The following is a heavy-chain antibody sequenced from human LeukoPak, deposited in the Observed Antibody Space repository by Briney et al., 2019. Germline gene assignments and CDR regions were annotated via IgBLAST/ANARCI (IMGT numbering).Heavy chain of an antibody. D-gene: IGHD5-12*01. J-gene: IGHJ4*02. V-gene: IGHV3-48*04. CDR1: GFTFTKYS. Sequence: GGSLRLSCAASGFTFTKYSMNWVRQAPGKGLEWVSYINSGSYSIYYADSVKGRFTNSRDNAKDSVYLQMNSLRAEDTAVYYCARDLGGYDFDYWGQGTLVTVSS. CDR3: ARDLGGYDFDY. CDR2: INSGSYSI.